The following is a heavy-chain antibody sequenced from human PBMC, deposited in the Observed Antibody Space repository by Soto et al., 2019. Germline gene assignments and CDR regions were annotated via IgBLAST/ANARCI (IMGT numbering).Heavy chain of an antibody. J-gene: IGHJ6*02. V-gene: IGHV4-34*01. Sequence: PSETLSLTCAVYGGSFSGYYWSWIRQPPGKGLEWIGEINHSGSTNYNPSLKSRVTISVDTSKNQFSLKLSSVTAADTAVYYCERGYSYGYANAYYYGMDVWGQGATVTVSS. CDR3: ERGYSYGYANAYYYGMDV. D-gene: IGHD5-18*01. CDR2: INHSGST. CDR1: GGSFSGYY.